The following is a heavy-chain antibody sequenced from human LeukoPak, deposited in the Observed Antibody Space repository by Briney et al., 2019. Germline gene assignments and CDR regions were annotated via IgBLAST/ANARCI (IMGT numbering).Heavy chain of an antibody. CDR1: GFTFSSYG. CDR2: ISYDGSNK. V-gene: IGHV3-30*18. CDR3: AKDPYFDY. Sequence: GGSLRLSCAASGFTFSSYGMHWVRQAPGKGLEWVAVISYDGSNKYYAESVKGRFTISRDNSKNTLYLQMNSLRAEDTAVYYCAKDPYFDYWGQGTLVTVSS. J-gene: IGHJ4*02.